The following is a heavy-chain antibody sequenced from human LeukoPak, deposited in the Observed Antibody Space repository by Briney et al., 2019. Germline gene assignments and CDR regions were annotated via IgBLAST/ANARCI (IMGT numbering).Heavy chain of an antibody. CDR3: AKNPRQYYYDSSGYFIDY. J-gene: IGHJ4*02. CDR2: ISYDGSNK. CDR1: GFTFSSYA. V-gene: IGHV3-30*04. D-gene: IGHD3-22*01. Sequence: GGSLRLSCAASGFTFSSYAMHWVRQAPGKGLEWVAVISYDGSNKYYADSVKGRFTISRDNSKNTLYLQMNSLRAEDTAVYYCAKNPRQYYYDSSGYFIDYWGQGTLVTVSS.